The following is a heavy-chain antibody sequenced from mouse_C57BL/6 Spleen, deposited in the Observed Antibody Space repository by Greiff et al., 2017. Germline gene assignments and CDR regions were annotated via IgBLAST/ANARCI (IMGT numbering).Heavy chain of an antibody. D-gene: IGHD2-5*01. CDR2: IHPNSGST. Sequence: VQLQQPGAELVKPGASVKLSCKASGYTFPSYWMHWVKQRPGQGLEWIGMIHPNSGSTNYNEKFKSKATLTVDKSSSTAYMQLSLLTSEDSAVYYCARRDSNYVAWFAYWGQGTLVTVSA. J-gene: IGHJ3*01. V-gene: IGHV1-64*01. CDR3: ARRDSNYVAWFAY. CDR1: GYTFPSYW.